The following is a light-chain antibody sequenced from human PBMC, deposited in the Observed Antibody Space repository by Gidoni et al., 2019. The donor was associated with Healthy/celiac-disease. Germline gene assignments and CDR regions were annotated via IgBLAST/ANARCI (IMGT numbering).Light chain of an antibody. V-gene: IGKV3-11*01. J-gene: IGKJ2*01. CDR1: QSVISY. CDR2: DAS. Sequence: EILFTQSPATLSLSPGDRATLSCRASQSVISYLAWYQQKPGQAPRLLIYDASNRDTGIPARFSGSGSGTDCTLTISSLEHEDFAVYYCQQRSNWPPYTFGQGTKLEIK. CDR3: QQRSNWPPYT.